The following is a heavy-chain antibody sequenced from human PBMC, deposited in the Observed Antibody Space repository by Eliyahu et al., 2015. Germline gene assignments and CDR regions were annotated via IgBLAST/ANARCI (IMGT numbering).Heavy chain of an antibody. CDR3: ARGGNPGDYHNYGMDV. J-gene: IGHJ6*02. Sequence: QVQLQESGPGLVKPSQTLSLSCTVSGGSIXIGGYYWSWIRQHPGKGLEWIGYIFYSGSTYYNPSLKSRVTISVDTSKNQFSLKLNSVTAADTAVYYCARGGNPGDYHNYGMDVWGQGTTVTVSS. CDR1: GGSIXIGGYY. V-gene: IGHV4-31*03. D-gene: IGHD4-23*01. CDR2: IFYSGST.